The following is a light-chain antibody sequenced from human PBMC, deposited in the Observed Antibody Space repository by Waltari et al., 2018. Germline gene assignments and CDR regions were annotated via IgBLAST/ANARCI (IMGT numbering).Light chain of an antibody. J-gene: IGKJ1*01. CDR2: KVS. CDR3: MQGTHWPPWT. V-gene: IGKV2-30*02. CDR1: QSLVHSDGNIY. Sequence: DVVLTQSPLSLPVTLGQPASISCSSSQSLVHSDGNIYLNWFPQRPGQSPRRLIYKVSNRDSGVPDRFSGSGSGTDFTLKISRVEAEDVGVYYCMQGTHWPPWTFGQGTKVEIK.